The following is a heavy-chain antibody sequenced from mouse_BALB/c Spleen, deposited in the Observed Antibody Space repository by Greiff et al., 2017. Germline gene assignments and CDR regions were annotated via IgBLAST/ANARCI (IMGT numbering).Heavy chain of an antibody. Sequence: VQLQQPGAELVKPGAPVKLSCKASGYTFTSYWMNWVKQRPGRGLEWIGRIDPSDSETHYNQKFKDKATLTVDKSSSTAYIQLSSLTSEDSAVYYCARSLGPAWFAYWGQGTLVTVSA. J-gene: IGHJ3*01. CDR2: IDPSDSET. V-gene: IGHV1-69*02. CDR3: ARSLGPAWFAY. CDR1: GYTFTSYW. D-gene: IGHD4-1*01.